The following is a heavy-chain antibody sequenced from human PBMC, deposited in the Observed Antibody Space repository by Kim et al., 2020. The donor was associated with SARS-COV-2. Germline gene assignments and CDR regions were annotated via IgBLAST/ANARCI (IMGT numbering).Heavy chain of an antibody. D-gene: IGHD4-17*01. J-gene: IGHJ6*02. V-gene: IGHV3-48*02. Sequence: GGSLRLSCAASGFTFSSYSMNWVRQAPGKGLEWVSYISSSSSTIYYADSVKGRFTISRDNAKNSLYLQMNSLRDEDTAVYYCASVLTVTTYYYYGMDVWGQGTTVTVSS. CDR2: ISSSSSTI. CDR1: GFTFSSYS. CDR3: ASVLTVTTYYYYGMDV.